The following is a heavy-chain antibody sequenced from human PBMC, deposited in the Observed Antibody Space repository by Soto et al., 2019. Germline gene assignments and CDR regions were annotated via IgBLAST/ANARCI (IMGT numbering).Heavy chain of an antibody. D-gene: IGHD6-13*01. CDR1: GFTFDDYA. CDR2: INWNSGSI. CDR3: VKDESINWYSGHFRH. Sequence: GGSLRPSCAASGFTFDDYAMHWVRQIPGKGLEWVSGINWNSGSIGYGDSVKGRFAISRDNAKNSLHLQMNSLSAEDTAFYYCVKDESINWYSGHFRHWGQGTLVTVSS. J-gene: IGHJ1*01. V-gene: IGHV3-9*01.